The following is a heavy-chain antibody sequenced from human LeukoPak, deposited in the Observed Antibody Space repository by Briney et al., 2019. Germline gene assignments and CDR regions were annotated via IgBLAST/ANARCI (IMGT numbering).Heavy chain of an antibody. CDR3: ASFIAAAGPNWFDP. CDR1: GFTFSSYA. J-gene: IGHJ5*02. V-gene: IGHV3-23*01. Sequence: GGSLRLSCAASGFTFSSYAMSWVRQAPGKGLEWVSAISSSGDSTYYADSVKGRFTISRDNSKNTLYLQMNSLRAEDTAVYYCASFIAAAGPNWFDPWGQGTLVTVSS. D-gene: IGHD6-13*01. CDR2: ISSSGDST.